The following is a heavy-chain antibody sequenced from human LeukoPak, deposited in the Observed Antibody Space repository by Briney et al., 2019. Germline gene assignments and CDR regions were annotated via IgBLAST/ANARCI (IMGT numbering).Heavy chain of an antibody. J-gene: IGHJ3*02. CDR3: ARDQGRPMIVRPGAFDI. D-gene: IGHD3-22*01. V-gene: IGHV1-46*01. CDR1: GYTFTSYY. CDR2: INPSGGST. Sequence: ASVKVSCKASGYTFTSYYMHWVRQAPGQGLEWMGIINPSGGSTSYARKFQGRVTMTRDMSTSTVYMELSSLRSEDTAVYYCARDQGRPMIVRPGAFDIWGQGTMVTVSS.